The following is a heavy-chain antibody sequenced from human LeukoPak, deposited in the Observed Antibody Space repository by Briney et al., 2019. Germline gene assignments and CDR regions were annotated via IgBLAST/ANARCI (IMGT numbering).Heavy chain of an antibody. V-gene: IGHV3-33*01. CDR3: ARGDDSSCYY. CDR1: RFTLSKYA. CDR2: IWYGGSNK. Sequence: PGGSLRLLCAASRFTLSKYAVHWVGDAPGKGVEWGAIIWYGGSNKYYADSEKGRFTISRDNSKNTLYLQMTSLRAEDTAVYYCARGDDSSCYYWGQGTLVTVSS. D-gene: IGHD3-22*01. J-gene: IGHJ4*02.